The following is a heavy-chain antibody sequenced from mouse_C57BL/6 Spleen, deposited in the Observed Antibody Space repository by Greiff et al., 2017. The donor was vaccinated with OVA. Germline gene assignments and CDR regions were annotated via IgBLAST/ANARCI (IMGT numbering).Heavy chain of an antibody. CDR2: ILPGSGST. Sequence: QVQLQQSGAELMKPGASVKLSCKATGYTFTGYWIEWVKQRPGHGLEWIGEILPGSGSTNYNEKFKGKATFTADTSSNTAYMQLSRLTTEDSASNNEARPTDDGSKKYAMNYGGQGTSATVSS. V-gene: IGHV1-9*01. D-gene: IGHD2-12*01. J-gene: IGHJ4*01. CDR3: ARPTDDGSKKYAMNY. CDR1: GYTFTGYW.